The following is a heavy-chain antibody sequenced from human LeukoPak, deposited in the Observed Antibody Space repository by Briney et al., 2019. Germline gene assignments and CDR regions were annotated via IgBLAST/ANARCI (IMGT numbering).Heavy chain of an antibody. Sequence: SETLSLTCTVSGGSISSGSYYWSWIRQPAGKGLEWIGRIYTSGSTNYNPSLKSRVTISVDTSKNQFSLKLSSVTAADTAVYYCARGYFDWLLVRDDAFDIWGQGTMVTVSS. CDR3: ARGYFDWLLVRDDAFDI. V-gene: IGHV4-61*02. CDR1: GGSISSGSYY. D-gene: IGHD3-9*01. J-gene: IGHJ3*02. CDR2: IYTSGST.